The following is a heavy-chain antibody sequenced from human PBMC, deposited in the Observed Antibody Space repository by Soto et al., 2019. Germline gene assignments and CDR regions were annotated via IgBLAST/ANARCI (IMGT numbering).Heavy chain of an antibody. CDR2: IFSNDEK. CDR3: ARILDGSWFLDY. J-gene: IGHJ4*02. D-gene: IGHD6-13*01. CDR1: GFSLSKIRMG. V-gene: IGHV2-26*01. Sequence: SGPTLVNPTETLTLTCTVSGFSLSKIRMGVSWIRQPPGKALEWLGHIFSNDEKFFNTSLKTRLTISKDTSKSQVVLTMTNMDPVDTATYYCARILDGSWFLDYWGQGTLVTVSS.